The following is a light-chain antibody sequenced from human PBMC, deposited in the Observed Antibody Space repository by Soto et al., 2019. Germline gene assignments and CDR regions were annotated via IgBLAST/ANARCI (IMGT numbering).Light chain of an antibody. CDR3: MQALQSPRT. J-gene: IGKJ1*01. V-gene: IGKV2-28*01. CDR2: LGS. Sequence: DILMTQSPISLPVTPGEPASISCWSSRGLLHSTGKNYLDWFLQKPGQSPQLLIYLGSNRASGVPDRFSGSGSGTNFTLKISRVEAEDVGVYYCMQALQSPRTFGRVTKADIK. CDR1: RGLLHSTGKNY.